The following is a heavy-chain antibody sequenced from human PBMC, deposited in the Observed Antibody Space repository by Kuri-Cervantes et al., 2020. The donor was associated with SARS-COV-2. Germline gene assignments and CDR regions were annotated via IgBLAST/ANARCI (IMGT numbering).Heavy chain of an antibody. CDR1: GFTFSSYS. J-gene: IGHJ6*03. V-gene: IGHV3-21*01. Sequence: GGFLRLSFAASGFTFSSYSMNWVRQAPGKGLEWVPSISSSSSYIYYADSVKGRFTITRDNAKNSLYLQMNSLRAEDTAVYYCARDYVWSSKRYYYYYYYMDVWGKGTTVTVSS. D-gene: IGHD3-16*01. CDR2: ISSSSSYI. CDR3: ARDYVWSSKRYYYYYYYMDV.